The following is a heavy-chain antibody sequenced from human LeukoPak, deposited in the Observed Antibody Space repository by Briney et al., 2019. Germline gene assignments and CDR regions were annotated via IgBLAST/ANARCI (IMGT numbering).Heavy chain of an antibody. CDR1: GFTFSSYA. CDR3: APTYGVTRPGFGY. CDR2: ITDTADRA. D-gene: IGHD3-10*01. J-gene: IGHJ4*02. Sequence: PGRSLRLSCAASGFTFSSYAMHWVRQAPGKGLEWVSAITDTADRAFYADSVKGRFTISRDNSKNTLYLQMNSLRAEDTAVYYCAPTYGVTRPGFGYWGQGTLVTVSS. V-gene: IGHV3-23*01.